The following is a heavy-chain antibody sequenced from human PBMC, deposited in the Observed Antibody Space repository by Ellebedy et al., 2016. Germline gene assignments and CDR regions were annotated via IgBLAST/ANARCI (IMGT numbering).Heavy chain of an antibody. Sequence: GESLKISCAASGFTFSSYAMHWVRQAPGKGLEWVAVISYDGSNKYYADSVKGRFTISRDNSKNTLYLQMNSLRAEDTAVYYCARDAVGIAATPDYWGQGTLVTVSS. V-gene: IGHV3-30-3*01. D-gene: IGHD2-15*01. CDR3: ARDAVGIAATPDY. CDR1: GFTFSSYA. CDR2: ISYDGSNK. J-gene: IGHJ4*02.